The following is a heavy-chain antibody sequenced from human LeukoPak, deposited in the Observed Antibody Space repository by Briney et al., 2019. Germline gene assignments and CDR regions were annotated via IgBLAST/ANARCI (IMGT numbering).Heavy chain of an antibody. CDR3: ARDVSDYHILTAYTSDMAY. CDR1: GHTFTGYY. D-gene: IGHD3-9*01. V-gene: IGHV1-2*02. J-gene: IGHJ4*02. Sequence: ASVKVSCKASGHTFTGYYMHWVRQAPGQGLEWMGWINPNSGGTNYAQKFQGRVTMTRDTSISTAYMELSRLRSDDTAVYYCARDVSDYHILTAYTSDMAYWGQRTLVTVSS. CDR2: INPNSGGT.